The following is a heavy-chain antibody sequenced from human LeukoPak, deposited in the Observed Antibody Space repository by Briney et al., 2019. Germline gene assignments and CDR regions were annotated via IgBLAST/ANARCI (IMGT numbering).Heavy chain of an antibody. CDR1: GFTFSSYE. V-gene: IGHV3-48*03. CDR2: ISSRGSAI. J-gene: IGHJ6*02. CDR3: ARVGDSDDYYYGMDV. Sequence: GGSLRLSCAASGFTFSSYEMNWVRQAPGKGLEWVSYISSRGSAIYYADSVKGRFTISRDNSKNTLYLQMNSLRAEDTAVYYCARVGDSDDYYYGMDVWGQGTTVTVSS. D-gene: IGHD4-17*01.